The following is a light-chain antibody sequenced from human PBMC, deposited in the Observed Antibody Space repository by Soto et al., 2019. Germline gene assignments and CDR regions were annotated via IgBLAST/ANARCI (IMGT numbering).Light chain of an antibody. J-gene: IGLJ1*01. Sequence: QSVLTQPPSASGTPGQRVTISCPGSSSNIGSNTVNWYQQLPGTAPKLLIYTNDQRPSGVPDRFSGSKSGSSASLAISGLQFEDEADYHCSSWDDNLDAEVFGAGTKVT. CDR2: TND. CDR1: SSNIGSNT. CDR3: SSWDDNLDAEV. V-gene: IGLV1-44*01.